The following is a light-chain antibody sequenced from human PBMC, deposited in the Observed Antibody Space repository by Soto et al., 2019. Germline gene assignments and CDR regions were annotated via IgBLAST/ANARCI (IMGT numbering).Light chain of an antibody. CDR2: GAS. J-gene: IGKJ2*01. Sequence: ETVMTQSPATLPVSPGERATLSCRASQSVRSNLAWYQQKPGQAPRLLIYGASTRATGIPDRFSGSGSGTDFTLTISRLGPEDFAVYYCQQYGSSPYTFGQGTKVDIK. CDR1: QSVRSN. V-gene: IGKV3-20*01. CDR3: QQYGSSPYT.